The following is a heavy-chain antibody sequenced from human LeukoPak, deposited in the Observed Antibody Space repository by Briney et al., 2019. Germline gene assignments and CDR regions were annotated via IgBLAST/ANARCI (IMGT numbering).Heavy chain of an antibody. Sequence: GGSLRLSCAASGFTFSSYWMHWVRQAPGKGLVWVSRINGDGSSTTYADSVMGRFTISRDNAKNTLYLQMYSVRAEDTAVYYCARGNIAAAGIHYWGQGTLVIVSS. D-gene: IGHD6-13*01. CDR3: ARGNIAAAGIHY. CDR1: GFTFSSYW. CDR2: INGDGSST. J-gene: IGHJ4*02. V-gene: IGHV3-74*01.